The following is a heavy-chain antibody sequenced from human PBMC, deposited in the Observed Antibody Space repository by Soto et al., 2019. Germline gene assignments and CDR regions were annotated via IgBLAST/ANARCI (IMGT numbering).Heavy chain of an antibody. V-gene: IGHV3-74*01. CDR3: ATSKGGVSNGPPTL. Sequence: EVQLVESGGALVQPGGSLRFSCAASGFTFSNYWMHWVRQAPGKGLVWISRMNSDGSNTVYADAVKGRFTISRDNATKKLYLEMNSLQVEDTDVYYCATSKGGVSNGPPTLWGQGPLVTVS. CDR1: GFTFSNYW. CDR2: MNSDGSNT. J-gene: IGHJ4*02. D-gene: IGHD2-8*01.